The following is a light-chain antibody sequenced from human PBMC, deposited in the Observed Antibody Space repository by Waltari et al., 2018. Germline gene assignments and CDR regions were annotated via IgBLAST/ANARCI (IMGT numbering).Light chain of an antibody. CDR3: ASWDDSLSVGV. Sequence: QSVLTQPPSASGTPGQRVTIPCSGSISNLGTNYVYWYQQFPGTAPKLRIQRNNQRPSGVPDRFPGSKSGTSASLAISGLRSEDEADYYCASWDDSLSVGVFGGGTKLTVL. CDR1: ISNLGTNY. V-gene: IGLV1-47*01. J-gene: IGLJ3*02. CDR2: RNN.